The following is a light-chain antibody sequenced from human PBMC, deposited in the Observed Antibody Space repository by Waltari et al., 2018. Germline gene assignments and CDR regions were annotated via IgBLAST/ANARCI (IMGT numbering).Light chain of an antibody. CDR1: QGISKW. V-gene: IGKV1D-12*01. Sequence: DIQLTQSPSSVSASVGDRATITCRARQGISKWLAWYHQKPGKAPKLLIYAASSLKSGVPSRFSGSGSGTDFTLTISSLQPEDFATYYCQQASTFPGTFGQGTRLDIK. CDR2: AAS. CDR3: QQASTFPGT. J-gene: IGKJ5*01.